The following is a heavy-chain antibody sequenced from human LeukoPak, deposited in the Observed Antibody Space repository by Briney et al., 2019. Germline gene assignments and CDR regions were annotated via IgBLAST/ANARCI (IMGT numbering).Heavy chain of an antibody. CDR3: AREPVVPAAIVDY. D-gene: IGHD2-2*01. J-gene: IGHJ4*02. Sequence: SETLSLTCTVSGGSISSGGYYWSWIRQPPGKGLEWIGYIYHSGSTYYNPSLKSRVTISVDRSKNQFSLKLSSVTAADTAVYYCAREPVVPAAIVDYWGQGTLVTVSS. CDR1: GGSISSGGYY. V-gene: IGHV4-30-2*01. CDR2: IYHSGST.